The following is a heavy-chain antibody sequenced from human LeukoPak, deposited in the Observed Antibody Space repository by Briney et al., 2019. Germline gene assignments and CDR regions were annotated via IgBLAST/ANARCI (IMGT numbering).Heavy chain of an antibody. CDR1: GFTFSSYS. CDR3: ARGGGGASRGDPEYFQH. D-gene: IGHD2-15*01. V-gene: IGHV3-21*01. Sequence: GGSLRLSCAASGFTFSSYSMNWVRQAPGKGLEWVSSISSSSSYIYYADSVKGQFTISRDNAKNSLYLQMNSLRAEDTAVYYCARGGGGASRGDPEYFQHWGQGTLVTVSS. CDR2: ISSSSSYI. J-gene: IGHJ1*01.